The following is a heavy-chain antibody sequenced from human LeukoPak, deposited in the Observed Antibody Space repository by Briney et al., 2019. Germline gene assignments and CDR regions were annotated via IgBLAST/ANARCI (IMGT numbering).Heavy chain of an antibody. CDR2: IRSKVFGGTT. D-gene: IGHD6-19*01. Sequence: GGSLRLSCTASGFTFCDFALSWVRQAPGKGLEWVGFIRSKVFGGTTEYAASVKGRFTIARDKYKRIAYMQMNTLKTEDTGVYYCTRDLVAVTGDTFYYYAMDVWGQGTTVTVSS. J-gene: IGHJ6*02. CDR3: TRDLVAVTGDTFYYYAMDV. V-gene: IGHV3-49*04. CDR1: GFTFCDFA.